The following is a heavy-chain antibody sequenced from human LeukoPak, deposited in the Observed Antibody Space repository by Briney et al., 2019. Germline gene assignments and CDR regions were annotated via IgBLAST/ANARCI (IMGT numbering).Heavy chain of an antibody. Sequence: GGSLRLSCAASGFIFTNYFMSWVRQAPGKGLEWVASIKHDGSEKYYVDSVRGRFTISRDNTMNSLYLQMNSLRAEDTAVYYCAKDSRALLDIVVVPAAIDYWGQGTLVTVSS. V-gene: IGHV3-7*03. CDR1: GFIFTNYF. D-gene: IGHD2-2*01. J-gene: IGHJ4*02. CDR2: IKHDGSEK. CDR3: AKDSRALLDIVVVPAAIDY.